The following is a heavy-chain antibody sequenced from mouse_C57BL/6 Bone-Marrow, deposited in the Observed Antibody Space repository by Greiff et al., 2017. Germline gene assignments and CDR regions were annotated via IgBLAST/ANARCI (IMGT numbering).Heavy chain of an antibody. V-gene: IGHV1-55*01. CDR2: IYPTSGRP. J-gene: IGHJ2*01. CDR3: ARSVSLGRSFDY. Sequence: QVQLQQPGAELVKPGASVKMSCKASGYTFPSYWITWVKQRPGQGLECIGDIYPTSGRPNYNEKFKCKAILTVDTSSNTAYMQLGSLTSEDSAVFICARSVSLGRSFDYWGQGTTLTVSS. D-gene: IGHD4-1*01. CDR1: GYTFPSYW.